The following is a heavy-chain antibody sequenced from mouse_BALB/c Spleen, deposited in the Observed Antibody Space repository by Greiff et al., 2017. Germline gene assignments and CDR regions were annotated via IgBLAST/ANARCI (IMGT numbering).Heavy chain of an antibody. CDR1: GFTFSDYY. CDR2: ISDGGSYT. J-gene: IGHJ2*01. Sequence: EVKLMESGGGLVKPGGSLKLSCAASGFTFSDYYMYWVRQTPEKRLEWVATISDGGSYTYYPDSVKGRFTISRDNAKNNLYLQMSSLKSEDTAMYYCARGGYYSYYFDYWGQGTTLTVSS. D-gene: IGHD1-1*01. V-gene: IGHV5-4*02. CDR3: ARGGYYSYYFDY.